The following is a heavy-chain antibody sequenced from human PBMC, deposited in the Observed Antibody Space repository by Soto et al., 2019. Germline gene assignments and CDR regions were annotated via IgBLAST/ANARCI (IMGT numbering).Heavy chain of an antibody. D-gene: IGHD3-3*01. V-gene: IGHV4-59*01. CDR3: AREYYDFWSVTYSYYGLDV. CDR2: IFSSGST. CDR1: GGCISCYY. J-gene: IGHJ6*02. Sequence: PSEPLSLTCTLSGGCISCYYWSWIRQPPGRGLEWIGNIFSSGSTNYNPSLKSRVAISVDTSKNQVSLKLNAVTTADTAVYYCAREYYDFWSVTYSYYGLDVWGQGTSVT.